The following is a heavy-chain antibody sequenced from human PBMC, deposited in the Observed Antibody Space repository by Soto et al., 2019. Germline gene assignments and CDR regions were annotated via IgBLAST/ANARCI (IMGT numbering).Heavy chain of an antibody. J-gene: IGHJ4*02. D-gene: IGHD2-8*01. CDR1: GFISSSYW. CDR2: INRDGSRT. V-gene: IGHV3-74*01. CDR3: ARGVNGYYYVDY. Sequence: EVQLVESGGNVLQPGGSLRLSCAASGFISSSYWMHWVRQAPGKGLVWVSRINRDGSRTDYADSVKGRFAVSRDNATNTVLLQMNSLRADDTAVYYCARGVNGYYYVDYWGQGTLVTVSS.